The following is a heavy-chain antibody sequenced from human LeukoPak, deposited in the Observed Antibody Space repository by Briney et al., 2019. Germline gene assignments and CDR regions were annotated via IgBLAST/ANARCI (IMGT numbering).Heavy chain of an antibody. CDR3: ARGLSAIVH. D-gene: IGHD2-21*02. CDR1: GGSFSGYY. Sequence: SETLSLTCAIYGGSFSGYYWSWIRQPPGKGLEWIGEINHSGSTNYNPSLKSRVTISVDTSKNQFSLKLTSVTAADTAVYYCARGLSAIVHWGQGTLVTVSS. CDR2: INHSGST. J-gene: IGHJ4*02. V-gene: IGHV4-34*01.